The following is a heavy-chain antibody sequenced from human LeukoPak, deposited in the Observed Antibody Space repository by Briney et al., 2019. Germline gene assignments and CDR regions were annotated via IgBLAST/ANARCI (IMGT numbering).Heavy chain of an antibody. V-gene: IGHV1-18*01. D-gene: IGHD2-21*02. CDR2: ISANNGNT. Sequence: ASVKVSCKASGYTFISYGINWVRQAPGQGLEWMGWISANNGNTNYAQKLQGRVTMTTDTSTSTAYMELRSLRSDDTAVYYCARVNCGGDCYSDRGAFDIWGQGTMATVSS. CDR3: ARVNCGGDCYSDRGAFDI. J-gene: IGHJ3*02. CDR1: GYTFISYG.